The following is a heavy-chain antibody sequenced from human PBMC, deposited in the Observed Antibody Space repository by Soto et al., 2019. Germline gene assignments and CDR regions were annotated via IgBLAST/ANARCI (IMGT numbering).Heavy chain of an antibody. D-gene: IGHD5-18*01. Sequence: GGSLRLSCAASGFTFSSYGMHWVRQAPGKGLEWVAVIWYDGSNKYYADSVKGRFTIPRDNSKNTLYLQMNSLRAEDTAVYYCARDLRDTAIVKVYYYYYYGMDVWGPGTTVTVYS. CDR1: GFTFSSYG. V-gene: IGHV3-33*01. CDR3: ARDLRDTAIVKVYYYYYYGMDV. CDR2: IWYDGSNK. J-gene: IGHJ6*02.